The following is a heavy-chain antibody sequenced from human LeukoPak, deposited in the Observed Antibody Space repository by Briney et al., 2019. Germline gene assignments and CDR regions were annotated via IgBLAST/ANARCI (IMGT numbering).Heavy chain of an antibody. CDR3: ARTGYSSDYYGMDV. V-gene: IGHV4-34*01. Sequence: XXLSXTCXVYGGSFSGYXXSWIRQPPXXXXEWIGEINHSGSTNYNPSLKSRVTISVDTSKNQFSLKLRSVTAADSAVYYCARTGYSSDYYGMDVWGQGTTVAVS. D-gene: IGHD6-19*01. J-gene: IGHJ6*02. CDR1: GGSFSGYX. CDR2: INHSGST.